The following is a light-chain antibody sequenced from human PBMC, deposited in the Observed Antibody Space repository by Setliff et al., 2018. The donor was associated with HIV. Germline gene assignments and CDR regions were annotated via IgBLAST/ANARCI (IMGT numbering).Light chain of an antibody. CDR3: SSSTVPSSTTAPQFV. J-gene: IGLJ1*01. CDR2: QAS. Sequence: QSVLTQPASVSGSPGQSITISCTGTSGDVGRYNLVSWYQQQPGKPPKLMIYQASKRPSGVSNRFSGSKSGNSASLTISGLQTADEADYYCSSSTVPSSTTAPQFVFGTGTKVTVL. V-gene: IGLV2-14*02. CDR1: SGDVGRYNL.